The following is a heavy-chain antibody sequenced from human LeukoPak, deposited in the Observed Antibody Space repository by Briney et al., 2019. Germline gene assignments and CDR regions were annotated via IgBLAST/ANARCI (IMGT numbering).Heavy chain of an antibody. CDR3: ARDIYYYGSGSYYNPWYGMDV. CDR2: IIPIFGTA. CDR1: GGTFSSYA. J-gene: IGHJ6*02. V-gene: IGHV1-69*01. D-gene: IGHD3-10*01. Sequence: ASVKVSFKASGGTFSSYAISWVRQAPGQGLEWMGGIIPIFGTANYAQKFQGRVTITADESTSTAYMELSSLRSEDTAVYYCARDIYYYGSGSYYNPWYGMDVWGQGTTVTVSS.